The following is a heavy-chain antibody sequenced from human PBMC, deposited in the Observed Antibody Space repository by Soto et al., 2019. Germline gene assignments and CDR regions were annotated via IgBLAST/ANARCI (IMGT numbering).Heavy chain of an antibody. CDR3: ARPRVGGSSSFYYFDY. Sequence: QLQLQESGPGLVKPSETLSLTCTVSGGSISSSSYYWGWIRQPPGKGLEWIGSIYYSGSTYYNPSLKSRVTISVDTSKNQFSLKLSSVTAADTAVYYCARPRVGGSSSFYYFDYWGQGTLVTVSS. J-gene: IGHJ4*02. CDR1: GGSISSSSYY. V-gene: IGHV4-39*01. D-gene: IGHD6-6*01. CDR2: IYYSGST.